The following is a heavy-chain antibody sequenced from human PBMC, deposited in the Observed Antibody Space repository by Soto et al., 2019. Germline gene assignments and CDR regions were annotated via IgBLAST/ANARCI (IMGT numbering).Heavy chain of an antibody. J-gene: IGHJ4*02. D-gene: IGHD3-16*02. CDR1: GGTFNTYA. CDR3: ARSVGSGGVIGGFDY. V-gene: IGHV1-69*19. Sequence: QVQLVQSGPEMKKPGSAVKVSRKASGGTFNTYAMNWVRQVPGQGLEWMGGIFPMFDVPRYAQKFQGRVTITLDESSTTAYMDLSSLRFDDTAVYYCARSVGSGGVIGGFDYWGQGTLVSV. CDR2: IFPMFDVP.